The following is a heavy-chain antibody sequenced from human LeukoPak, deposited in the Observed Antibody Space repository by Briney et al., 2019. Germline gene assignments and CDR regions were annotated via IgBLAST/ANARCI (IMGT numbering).Heavy chain of an antibody. Sequence: KASETLSLTCTVSGGSISSVGYYWTWIRQPAGKGLEWIGHFYTSGSTNYNPSLKGRVTISIDTSKNQFSLKLSSVTAADTAFYYCARVYSGRYYANAFDIWGQGTMVSVSS. V-gene: IGHV4-61*09. CDR3: ARVYSGRYYANAFDI. CDR2: FYTSGST. CDR1: GGSISSVGYY. J-gene: IGHJ3*02. D-gene: IGHD1-26*01.